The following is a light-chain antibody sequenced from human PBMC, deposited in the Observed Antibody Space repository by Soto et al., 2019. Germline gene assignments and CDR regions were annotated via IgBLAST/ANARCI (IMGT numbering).Light chain of an antibody. Sequence: DIQMTQSPSSLSASVGDRVTITCQASQDISNYLNWYQQKPGKAPKLLIYDASNLETGVPSRFSGSGSGTDFTFTISSLQPEDIATYYCHPYDNPSYTFGQGTKLEIK. CDR3: HPYDNPSYT. V-gene: IGKV1-33*01. CDR2: DAS. J-gene: IGKJ2*01. CDR1: QDISNY.